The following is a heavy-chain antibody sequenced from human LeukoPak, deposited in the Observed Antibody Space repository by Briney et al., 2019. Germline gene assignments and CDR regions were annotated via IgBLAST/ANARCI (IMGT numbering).Heavy chain of an antibody. CDR2: IYTSGST. CDR1: GGSISSYY. D-gene: IGHD5-12*01. J-gene: IGHJ4*02. V-gene: IGHV4-4*07. Sequence: SETLSLTCTVSGGSISSYYWSWIRQPAGKGLEWIGRIYTSGSTNYNPSLKSRVTMSVDTSKNQFSLKLSSVTAADTAVYYCARGRGWYSGYHLVTDYWGQGTLVTVSS. CDR3: ARGRGWYSGYHLVTDY.